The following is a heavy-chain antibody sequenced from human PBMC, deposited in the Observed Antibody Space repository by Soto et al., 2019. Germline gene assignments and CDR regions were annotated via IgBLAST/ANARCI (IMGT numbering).Heavy chain of an antibody. J-gene: IGHJ5*02. CDR2: ISGSGGST. Sequence: PGGSLRLSCAASGFTFSSYAMSWVRQAPGKGLEWVSAISGSGGSTYYADSVKGRFTISRDNSKNTLYLQMNSLRAEDTAVYYCAKPGGVSPHTIFGVVIIPEKDNNWFDPWGQGTLVTVSS. CDR1: GFTFSSYA. V-gene: IGHV3-23*01. CDR3: AKPGGVSPHTIFGVVIIPEKDNNWFDP. D-gene: IGHD3-3*01.